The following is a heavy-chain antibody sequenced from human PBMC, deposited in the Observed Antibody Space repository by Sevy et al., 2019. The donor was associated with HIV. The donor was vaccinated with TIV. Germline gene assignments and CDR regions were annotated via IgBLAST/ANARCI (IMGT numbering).Heavy chain of an antibody. Sequence: SETLSLTCAVSGYSISSGYYWGWIRQPPGKGLEWIGSIYHSGSTYYNPSLKRRVTISVDTSKNQFSLKLGSVTAADTAVYYCAITELGYMDVWGKGTTVTVSS. J-gene: IGHJ6*03. CDR1: GYSISSGYY. CDR3: AITELGYMDV. V-gene: IGHV4-38-2*01. CDR2: IYHSGST. D-gene: IGHD3-10*01.